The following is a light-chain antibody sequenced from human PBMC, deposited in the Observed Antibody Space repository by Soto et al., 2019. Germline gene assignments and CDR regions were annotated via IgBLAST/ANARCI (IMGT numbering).Light chain of an antibody. CDR3: QSYDSSNVV. Sequence: KFMLTQPHSVSESPGKTVTISCTRSSDSIASNYVQWYQQRPGSAPTTVIYEDNQRPSGVPDRFSGSIDSSSNSASLTISGLKTEDEADYYCQSYDSSNVVFGGGTKVTVL. CDR2: EDN. CDR1: SDSIASNY. V-gene: IGLV6-57*04. J-gene: IGLJ2*01.